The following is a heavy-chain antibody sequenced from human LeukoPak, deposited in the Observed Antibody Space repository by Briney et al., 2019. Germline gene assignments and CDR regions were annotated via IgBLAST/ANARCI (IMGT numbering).Heavy chain of an antibody. CDR1: GFTFSSYA. Sequence: GGSLRLSCAASGFTFSSYAMSWVRQAPGKGLEWVSLVSGSCGSTYYADSVKGRFTISRDNSKNTLYLQMNSLRAEDTAVFYCAKDRDDYVWGSYLGAFDIWGQGTMVTVSS. D-gene: IGHD3-16*01. J-gene: IGHJ3*02. CDR2: VSGSCGST. V-gene: IGHV3-23*01. CDR3: AKDRDDYVWGSYLGAFDI.